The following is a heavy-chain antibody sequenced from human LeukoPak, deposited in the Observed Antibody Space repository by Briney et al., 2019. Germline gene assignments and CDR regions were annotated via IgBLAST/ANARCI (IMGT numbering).Heavy chain of an antibody. J-gene: IGHJ4*02. Sequence: SQTLSLTCTVSGGSISSGSYYWSWIRQPAGKGLEWIGRIYTSGSTNCNPSLKSRVTISVDTSKNQFSLKLSSVTAADTAVYYCAREGYCSGGSCYSTPYWGQGTLVTVSS. D-gene: IGHD2-15*01. CDR1: GGSISSGSYY. V-gene: IGHV4-61*02. CDR2: IYTSGST. CDR3: AREGYCSGGSCYSTPY.